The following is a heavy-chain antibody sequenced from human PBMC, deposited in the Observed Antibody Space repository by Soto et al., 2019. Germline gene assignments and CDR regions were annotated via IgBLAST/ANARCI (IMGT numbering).Heavy chain of an antibody. Sequence: SVKVSCKASGGTFSSYAISWVRQAPGQGLEWMGGIIPIFGTANYAQKFQGRVTITADKSTSTAYMELSSLRSEDTAVYYCARVSIWSGYSYYFDYWGQGTLVTVSS. V-gene: IGHV1-69*06. J-gene: IGHJ4*02. CDR2: IIPIFGTA. CDR1: GGTFSSYA. CDR3: ARVSIWSGYSYYFDY. D-gene: IGHD3-3*01.